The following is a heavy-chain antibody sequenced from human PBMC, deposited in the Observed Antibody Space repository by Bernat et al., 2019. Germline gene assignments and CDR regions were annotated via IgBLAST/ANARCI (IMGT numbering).Heavy chain of an antibody. V-gene: IGHV4-59*08. Sequence: GDSISSYCWSWIRQPPGKRLEWIGYICYSGTTISNHSLKSRVTISVDTSKKQFSLNLTSVTAADTAVYYCARHGQGRGWFKYGMDDWGQGT. J-gene: IGHJ6*02. CDR3: ARHGQGRGWFKYGMDD. CDR1: GDSISSYC. D-gene: IGHD6-19*01. CDR2: ICYSGTT.